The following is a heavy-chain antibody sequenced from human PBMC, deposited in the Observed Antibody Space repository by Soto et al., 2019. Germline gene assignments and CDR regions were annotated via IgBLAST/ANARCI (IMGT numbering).Heavy chain of an antibody. V-gene: IGHV3-23*01. D-gene: IGHD6-6*01. CDR3: AKDLEYSSSSRHDWFDP. CDR1: GFTFSSYA. CDR2: ISGSGGST. J-gene: IGHJ5*02. Sequence: PGGSMRLSCAASGFTFSSYAMSGVRQNTGKGLEWVSAISGSGGSTYYADSVKGRFTISRDNSKNTLYLQMNSLRAEDTAVYYCAKDLEYSSSSRHDWFDPWGQGTLVTVSS.